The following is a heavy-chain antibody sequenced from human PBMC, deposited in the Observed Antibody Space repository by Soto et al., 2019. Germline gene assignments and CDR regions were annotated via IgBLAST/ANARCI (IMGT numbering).Heavy chain of an antibody. Sequence: QVQLVESGGGVVQPGRSLRLSCAASGFTFSSYGMHWVRQAPGKGLEWVAVISYDGSNKYYADSVKGRFTISRDNSKNTLYLQMNSLRAEDTAVYYCAKEHGMDVWGQGTTVTVS. V-gene: IGHV3-30*18. CDR2: ISYDGSNK. J-gene: IGHJ6*02. CDR1: GFTFSSYG. CDR3: AKEHGMDV.